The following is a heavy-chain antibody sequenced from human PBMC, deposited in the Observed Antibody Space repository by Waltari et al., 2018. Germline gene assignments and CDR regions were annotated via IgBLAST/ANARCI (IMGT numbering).Heavy chain of an antibody. CDR3: AREVVPAAKIVVNWFDP. CDR1: GYSFTNYA. V-gene: IGHV7-4-1*02. J-gene: IGHJ5*02. D-gene: IGHD2-2*01. CDR2: ITTNTENP. Sequence: QVQPVHSGSEWKKPGAPVKVSCKAYGYSFTNYAINWVRQARGQGLELMGWITTNTENPTYTQGFTRRFVFSLDTSVSTAYLQINDLKAEDTAIYYCAREVVPAAKIVVNWFDPWGQGTQVTVSS.